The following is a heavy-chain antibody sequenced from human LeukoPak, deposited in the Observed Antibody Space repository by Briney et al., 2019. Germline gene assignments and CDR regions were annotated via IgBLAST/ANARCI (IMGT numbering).Heavy chain of an antibody. Sequence: PGGSLRLSCAASGFTLSSYSMNWVRQAPGKGLEWVSYISSSSSTRYYAGSVKGRFTISRDNAKNSLYLQMNSLRAEDTAVHYCARALEYYDILTGPFDYWGQGTLVTVSS. D-gene: IGHD3-9*01. CDR3: ARALEYYDILTGPFDY. V-gene: IGHV3-48*01. CDR2: ISSSSSTR. CDR1: GFTLSSYS. J-gene: IGHJ4*01.